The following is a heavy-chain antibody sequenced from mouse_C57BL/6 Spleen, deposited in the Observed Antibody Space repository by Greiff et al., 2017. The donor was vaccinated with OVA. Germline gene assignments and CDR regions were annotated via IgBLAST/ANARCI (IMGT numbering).Heavy chain of an antibody. D-gene: IGHD1-1*01. J-gene: IGHJ4*01. Sequence: VQRVESGPGLVAPSQSLSITCTVSGFSLTSYGVDWVRQPPGKGLEWLGVIWGGGSTNYNSALMSRLSINKDTSKSQVFLKMISLQTDDTAMYYCAKRTSVYYYAMDYWGQGTSVTVSS. V-gene: IGHV2-9*01. CDR1: GFSLTSYG. CDR3: AKRTSVYYYAMDY. CDR2: IWGGGST.